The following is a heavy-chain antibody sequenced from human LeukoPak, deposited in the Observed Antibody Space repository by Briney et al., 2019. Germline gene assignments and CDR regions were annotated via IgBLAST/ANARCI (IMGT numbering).Heavy chain of an antibody. J-gene: IGHJ4*02. Sequence: VSSITADSKYIYHADSVRGRFTISRDNAKNSLYLQMNSLRAEDTAVYYCARDFDYGDYWGQGTLVTVSS. CDR3: ARDFDYGDY. V-gene: IGHV3-21*01. CDR2: ITADSKYI.